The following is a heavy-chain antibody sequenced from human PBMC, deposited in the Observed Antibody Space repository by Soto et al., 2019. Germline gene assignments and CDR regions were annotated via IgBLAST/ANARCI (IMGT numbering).Heavy chain of an antibody. V-gene: IGHV1-18*01. D-gene: IGHD3-3*01. CDR2: ISAYNGNT. CDR3: AIDVGRAPYYDFWSGYYRGLDY. Sequence: ASVKVSCKASGYTFTSYGISWVRQAPGQGLEWMGWISAYNGNTNYAQKLQGRVTMTTDTSTSTAYMELRSLRSDDTAVYYCAIDVGRAPYYDFWSGYYRGLDYWGQGTLVTVSS. CDR1: GYTFTSYG. J-gene: IGHJ4*02.